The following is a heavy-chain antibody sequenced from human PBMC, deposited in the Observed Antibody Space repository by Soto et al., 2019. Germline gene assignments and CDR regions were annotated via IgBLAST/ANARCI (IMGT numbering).Heavy chain of an antibody. CDR1: GFTFSSYS. D-gene: IGHD7-27*01. J-gene: IGHJ3*02. V-gene: IGHV3-21*01. Sequence: GGSLRLSCAASGFTFSSYSMNWVRQAPGKGLEWVSSISSSSSYIYYADSVKGRFTISRDNAKNSLYLQMNSLRAEDTTVYYCARDDELGTWGAFDIWGQGTMVTVSS. CDR3: ARDDELGTWGAFDI. CDR2: ISSSSSYI.